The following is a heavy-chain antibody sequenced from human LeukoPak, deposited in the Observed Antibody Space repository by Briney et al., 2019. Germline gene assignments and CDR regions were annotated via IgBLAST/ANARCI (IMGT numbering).Heavy chain of an antibody. CDR2: TYYSGSGST. CDR1: GGSINNYY. Sequence: SETLSLTCTVSGGSINNYYWSWIRQPPGKGLEWIGYTYYSGSGSTNYNPSLKSGVTISVDTSKNQFSLKLSSVTAADTAVYYCARRGGHGGSFDYWGQGTLVTVSS. V-gene: IGHV4-59*08. D-gene: IGHD4-23*01. CDR3: ARRGGHGGSFDY. J-gene: IGHJ4*02.